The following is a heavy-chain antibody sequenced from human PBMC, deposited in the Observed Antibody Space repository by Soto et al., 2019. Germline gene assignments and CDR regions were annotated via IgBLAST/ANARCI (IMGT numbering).Heavy chain of an antibody. D-gene: IGHD2-15*01. Sequence: EVQLVESGGGLVQPGGSLSLSCAASGFTLSNYWMSWVRQFPGKGLQWVANIRQDGSDKNYVGSLEGRFTISRDNAKNSVFLQLSSLRDEDTAVYYCVRESRSGGSLWDQGALVTVSS. CDR3: VRESRSGGSL. J-gene: IGHJ4*02. V-gene: IGHV3-7*01. CDR2: IRQDGSDK. CDR1: GFTLSNYW.